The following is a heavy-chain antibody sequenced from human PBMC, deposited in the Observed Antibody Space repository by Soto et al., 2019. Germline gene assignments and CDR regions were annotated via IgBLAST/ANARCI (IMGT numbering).Heavy chain of an antibody. CDR2: IYHSGST. Sequence: QLQLQESGSGLVKPSQTLSLTCAVSGGSISSGGYSWSWIRQPPGKGLEWIGYIYHSGSTYYNPSLKSRVTISVDRSKNQFSLKLSYGAAEDTAVYYCARFYGDYTNWFDPWGQGNLVTVSS. CDR1: GGSISSGGYS. D-gene: IGHD4-17*01. J-gene: IGHJ5*02. V-gene: IGHV4-30-2*01. CDR3: ARFYGDYTNWFDP.